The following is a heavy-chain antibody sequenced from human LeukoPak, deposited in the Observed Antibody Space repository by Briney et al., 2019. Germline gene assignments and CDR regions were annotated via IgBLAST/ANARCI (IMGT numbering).Heavy chain of an antibody. CDR2: ISYDGSNK. V-gene: IGHV3-30*18. CDR3: AKVMEYSSSWYTD. Sequence: GRSLRLSCAASGFTFSSYGMHWVRQAPGKGLEWVAVISYDGSNKYYADSVKGRFTISRDNSKNTLYLQMNSLRAEDTAVYYCAKVMEYSSSWYTDWGQGTLVTVSS. J-gene: IGHJ4*02. CDR1: GFTFSSYG. D-gene: IGHD6-13*01.